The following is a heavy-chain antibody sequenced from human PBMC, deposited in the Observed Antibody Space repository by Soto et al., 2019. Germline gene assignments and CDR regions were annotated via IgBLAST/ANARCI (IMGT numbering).Heavy chain of an antibody. D-gene: IGHD4-17*01. CDR2: ISWNSDNT. Sequence: EVHLVESGGGVAQPGGSLRLSCATSGFTVDDYAMHWVRQAPGKGLEWVSGISWNSDNTGYADSVKGRFTISRDNAKRYLFLQMNSRRSEETAFYFCARTTWGYGEPLDSWGQGTLVTVSS. J-gene: IGHJ4*02. V-gene: IGHV3-9*01. CDR1: GFTVDDYA. CDR3: ARTTWGYGEPLDS.